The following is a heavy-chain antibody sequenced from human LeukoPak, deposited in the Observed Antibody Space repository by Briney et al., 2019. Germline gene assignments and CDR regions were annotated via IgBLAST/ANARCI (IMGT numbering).Heavy chain of an antibody. J-gene: IGHJ4*02. V-gene: IGHV3-30*03. CDR2: ISYDGSNK. CDR3: ARYYGSGSLDY. D-gene: IGHD3-10*01. Sequence: GGSLRLSCAASGFTFSDYGMHWVRQAPGKGLEWVALISYDGSNKYYADSVKGRFTISRDTSKNTLHLQMGSLRVEDTAMYYCARYYGSGSLDYWGQGTLVTVSS. CDR1: GFTFSDYG.